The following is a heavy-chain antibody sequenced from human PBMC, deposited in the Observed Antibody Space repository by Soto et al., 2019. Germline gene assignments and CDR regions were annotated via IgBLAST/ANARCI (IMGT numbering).Heavy chain of an antibody. V-gene: IGHV3-11*01. CDR3: ARYFWKSFDY. CDR2: ITSSGSTI. D-gene: IGHD3-3*01. J-gene: IGHJ4*02. CDR1: GFAFSNYY. Sequence: PGGSLRLSCAASGFAFSNYYMNWIRQAPGKGLEWVSYITSSGSTIYYADSVKGRFTISRDNAKNSLYLQMNSLRAEDTAVYYCARYFWKSFDYWGQGIMVTVSS.